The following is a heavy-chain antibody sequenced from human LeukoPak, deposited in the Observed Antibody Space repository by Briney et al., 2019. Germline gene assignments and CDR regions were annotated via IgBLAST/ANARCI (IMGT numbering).Heavy chain of an antibody. J-gene: IGHJ5*02. V-gene: IGHV3-7*01. Sequence: SGGSLRLSCAASGFTFSSYWMSWVRQAPGKGLEWVANINQDGSGKYYADSMKGRFTISRDNAKNALYLQMNSLRAEDTAVYYCASLGGSGSLNCFDPWGQGSLVTDSS. CDR2: INQDGSGK. CDR1: GFTFSSYW. CDR3: ASLGGSGSLNCFDP. D-gene: IGHD3-10*01.